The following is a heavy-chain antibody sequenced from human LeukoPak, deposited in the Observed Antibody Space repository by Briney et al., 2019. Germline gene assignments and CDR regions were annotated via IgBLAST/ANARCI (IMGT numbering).Heavy chain of an antibody. V-gene: IGHV1-8*01. CDR2: MNPNSGNT. Sequence: ASVKVSCKASGYTFTSYDINWVRQATGQGLEWVGWMNPNSGNTGYAQKFQGRVTMTRNTSISTAYMELSSLRSEDTAVYYCARLPRVFGGRALRTFDIWGQGTMVTVSS. D-gene: IGHD2-15*01. CDR3: ARLPRVFGGRALRTFDI. J-gene: IGHJ3*02. CDR1: GYTFTSYD.